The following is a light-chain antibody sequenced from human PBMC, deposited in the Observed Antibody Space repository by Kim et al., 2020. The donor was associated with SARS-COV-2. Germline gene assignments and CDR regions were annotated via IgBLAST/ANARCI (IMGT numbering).Light chain of an antibody. CDR3: QQYNSYPLT. J-gene: IGKJ4*01. Sequence: ASVGGTVTLSCRASHDVNNYLAWFQQKPGRAPKSLIYAASSLHSGVPSKFSGRGSGTDFNLTISSLQPEDFATYYCQQYNSYPLTFGGGTKVDIK. CDR2: AAS. CDR1: HDVNNY. V-gene: IGKV1-16*02.